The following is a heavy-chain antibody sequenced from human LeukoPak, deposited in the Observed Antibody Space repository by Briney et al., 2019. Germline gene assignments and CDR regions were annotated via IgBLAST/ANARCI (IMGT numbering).Heavy chain of an antibody. J-gene: IGHJ4*02. CDR1: GGSISSYY. Sequence: PSETLSLTCTVSGGSISSYYWSWIRQPPGKGLEWIGSIYYSGSTYYNPSLKSRVTISVDTSKNQFSLKLSSVTAADTAVYYCARLNRYGDFFDYWGQGTLVTVSS. CDR2: IYYSGST. V-gene: IGHV4-59*05. CDR3: ARLNRYGDFFDY. D-gene: IGHD4-17*01.